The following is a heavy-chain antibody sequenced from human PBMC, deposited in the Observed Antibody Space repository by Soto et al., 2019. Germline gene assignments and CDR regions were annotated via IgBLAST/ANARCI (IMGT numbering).Heavy chain of an antibody. Sequence: EVQLLESGGGLVQPGGSLRLSCAASGFTFSSYAMSWVRQAPGKGLEWVSAISGSGGSTYYADSVKGRFTISRDNXKNTLYLQMNSLRAEDTAVYYCAKDVGRWYAYFDYWGQGTLVTVSS. D-gene: IGHD6-13*01. V-gene: IGHV3-23*01. CDR2: ISGSGGST. CDR1: GFTFSSYA. CDR3: AKDVGRWYAYFDY. J-gene: IGHJ4*02.